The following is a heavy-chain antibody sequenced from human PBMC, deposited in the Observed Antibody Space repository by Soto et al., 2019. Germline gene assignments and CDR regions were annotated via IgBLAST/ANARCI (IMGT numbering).Heavy chain of an antibody. CDR3: ARGGSYWARRHYFDS. J-gene: IGHJ4*02. V-gene: IGHV1-2*02. CDR1: GYTFTDYY. CDR2: INPNSGGT. Sequence: GASVKVSCKASGYTFTDYYVHWVRQAPGQGLEWMGWINPNSGGTKSAQKFQGRVTVTSNTSMSTVYMELSNLRSDDTAVYYCARGGSYWARRHYFDSWGQGTLVTVSS. D-gene: IGHD2-8*02.